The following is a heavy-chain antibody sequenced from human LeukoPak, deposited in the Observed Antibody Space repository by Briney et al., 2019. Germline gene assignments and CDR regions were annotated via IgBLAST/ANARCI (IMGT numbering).Heavy chain of an antibody. V-gene: IGHV3-7*01. J-gene: IGHJ4*02. D-gene: IGHD2-2*01. Sequence: PGGSLRLSCAASGFTFSSYWMSWVRQAPGKGLEWVANIKQDGSEKYYVDSVKGRFTISRDNAKNSLYLQMNSLRAEDTAVYYCARELLYCSSTSCYYGEFDYWGQGTLVTVSS. CDR3: ARELLYCSSTSCYYGEFDY. CDR2: IKQDGSEK. CDR1: GFTFSSYW.